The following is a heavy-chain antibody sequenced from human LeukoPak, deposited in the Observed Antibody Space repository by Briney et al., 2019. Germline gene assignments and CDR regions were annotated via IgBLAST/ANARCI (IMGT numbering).Heavy chain of an antibody. J-gene: IGHJ4*02. CDR2: IKQYGSEK. CDR3: ARDRFWSGYYIVDY. V-gene: IGHV3-7*01. D-gene: IGHD3-3*01. Sequence: GGSLRLSCAASVFTFSSYWMSCVRQAPGRGLEWVANIKQYGSEKYYVDSVKGRFTISRDNANNSLYLQMNSLRAEDTAAYYCARDRFWSGYYIVDYWGQGTLVTVSS. CDR1: VFTFSSYW.